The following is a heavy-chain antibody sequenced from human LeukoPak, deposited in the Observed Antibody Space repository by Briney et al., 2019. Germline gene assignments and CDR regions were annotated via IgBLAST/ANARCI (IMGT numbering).Heavy chain of an antibody. D-gene: IGHD1-26*01. CDR3: ACLVGATQDV. CDR2: ISSTSTYI. Sequence: GGSLRLSCAASGFTFSSYSMNWIRQAPGKGLEWVSSISSTSTYIYYADSVKGRFTISRDNAKNSLYLQMNSLRAEDTAVYYCACLVGATQDVWGKGTTVIVSS. V-gene: IGHV3-21*01. CDR1: GFTFSSYS. J-gene: IGHJ6*04.